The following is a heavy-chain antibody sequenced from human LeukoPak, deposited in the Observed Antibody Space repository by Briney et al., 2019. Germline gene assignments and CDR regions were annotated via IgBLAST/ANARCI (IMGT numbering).Heavy chain of an antibody. CDR1: GYTFTSYY. J-gene: IGHJ4*02. V-gene: IGHV1-18*04. CDR2: ISAYNGNT. D-gene: IGHD5-24*01. CDR3: ARGRGDGYNYYVFDY. Sequence: RASVKVSCKASGYTFTSYYMHWVRQAPGQGLEWMGWISAYNGNTNYAQKFQGRVTITADKSTSTAYMELSSLRSEDTAVYYCARGRGDGYNYYVFDYWGQGTLDTVSS.